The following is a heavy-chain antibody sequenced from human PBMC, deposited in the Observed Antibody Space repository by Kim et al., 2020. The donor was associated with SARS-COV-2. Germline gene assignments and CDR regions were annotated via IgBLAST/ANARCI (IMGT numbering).Heavy chain of an antibody. J-gene: IGHJ4*02. D-gene: IGHD3-3*01. CDR2: ISYDGSNK. CDR1: GFTFSSYG. CDR3: AKDLNVLRFLGPPDY. V-gene: IGHV3-30*18. Sequence: GGSLRLSCAASGFTFSSYGMHWVRQAPGKGLEWVAVISYDGSNKYYADSVKGRFTISRDNSKNTLYLQMNSLRAEDTAVYYCAKDLNVLRFLGPPDYWGQGTLVTVSS.